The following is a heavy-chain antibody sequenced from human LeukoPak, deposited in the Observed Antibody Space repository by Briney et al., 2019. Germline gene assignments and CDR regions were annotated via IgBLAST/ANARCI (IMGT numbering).Heavy chain of an antibody. Sequence: SGTLSLTCAVSGGSISSSNWWSWVRQPPGKWLEWIGEIYHSGSTNYNPSLKSRVTMSVDTSKNQFSLKLSSVTAADTAVYYCARDKSRTYGSADAFDIWGQGTMVTVSS. CDR2: IYHSGST. V-gene: IGHV4-4*02. D-gene: IGHD3-10*01. CDR1: GGSISSSNW. CDR3: ARDKSRTYGSADAFDI. J-gene: IGHJ3*02.